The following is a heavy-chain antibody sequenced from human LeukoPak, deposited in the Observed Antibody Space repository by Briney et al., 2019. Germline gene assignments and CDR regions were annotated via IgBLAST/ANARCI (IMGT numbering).Heavy chain of an antibody. CDR3: ARASAYDSRRYYFDY. Sequence: ASVKVSCKASGYTFTGYYMHWVRQAPGQGLEWMGRINPNSGGTNYAQKFQGRVTMTRDTSISTAYMELSRLRSDDTAVYYGARASAYDSRRYYFDYWGQGTLVTVSS. CDR2: INPNSGGT. V-gene: IGHV1-2*06. D-gene: IGHD3-22*01. CDR1: GYTFTGYY. J-gene: IGHJ4*02.